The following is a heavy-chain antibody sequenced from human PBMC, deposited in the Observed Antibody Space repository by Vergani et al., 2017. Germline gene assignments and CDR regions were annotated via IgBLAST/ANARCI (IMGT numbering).Heavy chain of an antibody. D-gene: IGHD2-2*01. CDR2: MNPNSGNT. V-gene: IGHV1-8*01. J-gene: IGHJ3*02. Sequence: QVQLVQSGAEVKKPGASVKVSCKASGYTFTSYDINWVRQATGQGLEWMGWMNPNSGNTGYAQKFQGRVTMTRNTSISTAYMELSSLRSEDTAVYYCARVPFCSSTSCYYAFDIWGQGTMVTVSS. CDR1: GYTFTSYD. CDR3: ARVPFCSSTSCYYAFDI.